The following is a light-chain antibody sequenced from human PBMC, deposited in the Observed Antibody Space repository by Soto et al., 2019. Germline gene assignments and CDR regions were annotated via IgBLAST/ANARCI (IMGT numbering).Light chain of an antibody. Sequence: QSALTQPASVSGSPGQSITISCTGTSSDVGGYNYVSWYQQHPGKAPKLMIYDVSNRPSGVSNRFSGSKSGNTASLTISGVPAGDGADYYRSFYTRSRPVVFGGGTKLTVL. CDR2: DVS. V-gene: IGLV2-14*01. J-gene: IGLJ2*01. CDR3: SFYTRSRPVV. CDR1: SSDVGGYNY.